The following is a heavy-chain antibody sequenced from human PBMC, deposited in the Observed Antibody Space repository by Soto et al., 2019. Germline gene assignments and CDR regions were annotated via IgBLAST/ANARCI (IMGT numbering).Heavy chain of an antibody. CDR3: ARVVSLYRVVAFDY. CDR1: GGSISSGGYY. CDR2: IYHSGST. V-gene: IGHV4-31*03. Sequence: SETLSLTCTVSGGSISSGGYYWSWIRQHPGKGLEWIGYIYHSGSTYYNPSLKSRVTISVDTSKNQFSLKLSSVTAADTAVYYCARVVSLYRVVAFDYWGQGTLVTVSS. J-gene: IGHJ4*02. D-gene: IGHD2-15*01.